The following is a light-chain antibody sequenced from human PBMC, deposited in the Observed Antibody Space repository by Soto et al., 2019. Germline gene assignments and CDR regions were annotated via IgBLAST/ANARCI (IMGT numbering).Light chain of an antibody. CDR2: DAS. V-gene: IGKV3-11*01. CDR1: PSVLTY. CDR3: QQRERT. Sequence: EVVLTQSPATLSLSPGERATLSCRASPSVLTYVAWYQQKPGQVPRLLIYDASTRATGVPARFSGSGSGTDFTLTISSLEPEDFAGYYCQQRERTFGQGTKVEI. J-gene: IGKJ1*01.